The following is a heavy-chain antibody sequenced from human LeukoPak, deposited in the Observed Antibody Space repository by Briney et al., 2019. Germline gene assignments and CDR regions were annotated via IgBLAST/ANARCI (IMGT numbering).Heavy chain of an antibody. V-gene: IGHV5-51*01. D-gene: IGHD6-19*01. CDR3: ARRLLASGWYDWFDP. Sequence: GESLKISCQASGYSFTSSWIGWARQMPGKGLEWMGIIYPGDSDTRYSPSFQGQVTISADKSISTAYLQWSSLKASDTAMYYCARRLLASGWYDWFDPWGQGTLVTVSS. CDR1: GYSFTSSW. CDR2: IYPGDSDT. J-gene: IGHJ5*02.